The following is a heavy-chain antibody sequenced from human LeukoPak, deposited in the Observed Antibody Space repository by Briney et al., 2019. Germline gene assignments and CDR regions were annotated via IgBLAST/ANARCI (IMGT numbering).Heavy chain of an antibody. Sequence: AASVKVSCKASGGTFSSYAISWVRQAPGQGLEWMGGIIPIFGTANYAQKFQGRVTITAGESTSTAYMELSSLRSEDTAVYYCAQGRYYGSGSYLWGQGTLVTVSS. D-gene: IGHD3-10*01. CDR1: GGTFSSYA. CDR3: AQGRYYGSGSYL. J-gene: IGHJ5*02. CDR2: IIPIFGTA. V-gene: IGHV1-69*13.